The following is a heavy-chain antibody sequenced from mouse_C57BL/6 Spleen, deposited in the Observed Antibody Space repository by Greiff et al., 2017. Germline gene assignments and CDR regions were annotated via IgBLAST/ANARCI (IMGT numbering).Heavy chain of an antibody. J-gene: IGHJ2*01. D-gene: IGHD2-5*01. CDR1: GYSFTDYY. V-gene: IGHV1-26*01. Sequence: VQLQQSGPELVKPGASVKISCKASGYSFTDYYMNWVKQSHGKSLEWIGDINPNNGGTSYNQKFKGKATLTVDKSSSTTYMERRSLTSEDSEVYYCAVYSNFDYWGQGTTLTVSS. CDR3: AVYSNFDY. CDR2: INPNNGGT.